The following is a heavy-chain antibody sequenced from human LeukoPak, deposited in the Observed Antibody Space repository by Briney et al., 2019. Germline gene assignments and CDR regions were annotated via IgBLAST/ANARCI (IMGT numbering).Heavy chain of an antibody. CDR2: INPNSGNT. CDR3: ARGSPRRMVRGVYYFDY. V-gene: IGHV1-8*01. D-gene: IGHD3-10*01. J-gene: IGHJ4*02. Sequence: ASVKVSCKASGYTFTSYDINWVRQATGQGLEWMGWINPNSGNTGYAQKFQGRVTMTRNTSISTAYMELSSLRSEDTAVYYCARGSPRRMVRGVYYFDYWAREPWSPSPQ. CDR1: GYTFTSYD.